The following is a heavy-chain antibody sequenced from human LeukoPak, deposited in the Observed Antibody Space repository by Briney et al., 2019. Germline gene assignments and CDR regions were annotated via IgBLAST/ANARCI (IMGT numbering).Heavy chain of an antibody. CDR1: GGSISSYY. CDR3: ARDKATTDAFDI. CDR2: IYYTGST. Sequence: SETLSLTCTVSGGSISSYYWSWIRQPPGKGLEWIGNIYYTGSTNYNPSLKSRVTISVDTSKNQFSLKLSSVTAADTAVYYCARDKATTDAFDIWGQGTMVTVSS. D-gene: IGHD5-12*01. V-gene: IGHV4-59*12. J-gene: IGHJ3*02.